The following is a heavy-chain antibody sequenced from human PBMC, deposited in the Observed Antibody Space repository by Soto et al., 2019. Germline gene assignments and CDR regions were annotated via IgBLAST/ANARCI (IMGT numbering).Heavy chain of an antibody. CDR1: GGSISSSSYY. CDR3: ARQDTAMVRWDYYYGMDV. CDR2: IYYSGST. D-gene: IGHD5-18*01. Sequence: SETLSLTCTVSGGSISSSSYYWGWIRQPPGKGLEWIGSIYYSGSTYYNPSLKSRVTISVDTSKNQFSLKLTSVTAADTAVYYCARQDTAMVRWDYYYGMDVWGLGSTVTVSS. V-gene: IGHV4-39*01. J-gene: IGHJ6*02.